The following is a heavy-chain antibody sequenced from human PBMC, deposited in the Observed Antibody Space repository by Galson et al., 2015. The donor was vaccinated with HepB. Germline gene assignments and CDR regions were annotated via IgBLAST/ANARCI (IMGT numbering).Heavy chain of an antibody. V-gene: IGHV3-30*02. Sequence: SLRLSCAASGFTFSSYGMHWVRQAPGKGLEWVAFIRYDGSNKYYADSVKGRFTISRDNSKNTLYLQMNSLRAEDTAVYYCAKGIFYYDSSGYYGNEDYWGQGTLVTVSS. CDR1: GFTFSSYG. CDR3: AKGIFYYDSSGYYGNEDY. D-gene: IGHD3-22*01. J-gene: IGHJ4*02. CDR2: IRYDGSNK.